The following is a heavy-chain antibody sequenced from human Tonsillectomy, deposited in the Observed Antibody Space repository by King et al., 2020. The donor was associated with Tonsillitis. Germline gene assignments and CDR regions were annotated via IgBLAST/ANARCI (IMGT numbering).Heavy chain of an antibody. CDR3: ASTSEDIVVVPAAFDY. V-gene: IGHV5-51*03. Sequence: VQLVESGAEVKKPGDSLKISCTGSGYSFTTYWIGWVRQMPGKGLEWMGIIYPGDSDTRYSPSFQGQVTISADKSISTAYLQWSSLKASATAMYYCASTSEDIVVVPAAFDYWGQGTLVTVSS. CDR1: GYSFTTYW. D-gene: IGHD2-2*01. CDR2: IYPGDSDT. J-gene: IGHJ4*02.